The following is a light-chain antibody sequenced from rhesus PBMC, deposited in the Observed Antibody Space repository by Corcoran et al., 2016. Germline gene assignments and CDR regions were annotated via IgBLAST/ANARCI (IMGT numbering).Light chain of an antibody. CDR2: KVS. Sequence: DVVMTQSPLSLPITPGQPASISCRSSQSLAHSNGNTYLSWYQQKPGQPPRLLIYKVSNWDSGVPDRFSGRGAGKDFTLKISRVEAEDVGVYYCGQGTHWPFTFGPGTKLDIK. J-gene: IGKJ3*01. V-gene: IGKV2-64*01. CDR1: QSLAHSNGNTY. CDR3: GQGTHWPFT.